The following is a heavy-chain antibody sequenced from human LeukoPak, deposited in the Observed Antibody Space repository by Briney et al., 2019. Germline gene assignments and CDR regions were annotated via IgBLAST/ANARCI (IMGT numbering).Heavy chain of an antibody. D-gene: IGHD4/OR15-4a*01. CDR2: INSDGSST. J-gene: IGHJ3*02. Sequence: PGGSLRLSCAASGFTFSSYEMNWVRQAPGKGLVWVSRINSDGSSTSYADSVKGRFTISRDNAKNTLYLQMNSLRAEDTAVYYCVHYGGSGAFDIWGQGTMVTVSS. CDR1: GFTFSSYE. V-gene: IGHV3-74*01. CDR3: VHYGGSGAFDI.